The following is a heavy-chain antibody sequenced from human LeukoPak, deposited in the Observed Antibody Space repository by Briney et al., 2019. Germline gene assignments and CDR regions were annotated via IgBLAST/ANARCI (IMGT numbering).Heavy chain of an antibody. J-gene: IGHJ4*02. CDR1: GGSVSGSSYS. Sequence: SETLSLTCTVSGGSVSGSSYSWGWIRQPPGKGLEWIGSISYSGTTYYNPSLKSRVTISVDTSKNQFSLKLTSVTAADTAVYYCARHLGGGRQWLAVFDYWGQGTLVTVSS. CDR3: ARHLGGGRQWLAVFDY. D-gene: IGHD6-19*01. V-gene: IGHV4-39*01. CDR2: ISYSGTT.